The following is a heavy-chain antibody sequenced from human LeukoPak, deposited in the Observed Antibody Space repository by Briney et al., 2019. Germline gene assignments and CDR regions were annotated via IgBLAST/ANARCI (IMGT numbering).Heavy chain of an antibody. CDR3: ARNRSKPEYYFDY. Sequence: ASVKVSCKASGYTFTGYYMHWVRQAPGQGLEWMGWINPNSGGTNYAQKFQGRVTMTRDTSISAAYMELSRLRSDDTAVYYCARNRSKPEYYFDYWGQGTLVTVSS. CDR1: GYTFTGYY. J-gene: IGHJ4*02. V-gene: IGHV1-2*02. CDR2: INPNSGGT.